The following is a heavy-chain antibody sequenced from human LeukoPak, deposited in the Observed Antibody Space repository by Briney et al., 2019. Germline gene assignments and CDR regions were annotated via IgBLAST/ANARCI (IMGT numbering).Heavy chain of an antibody. Sequence: SETLSLTCAVYGGSFSGYYWSWIRPPPGKGLEWIGEINHSGSTNYNPSLKSRVTISVDTSKNQFSLKLSSVTAADTAVYYCARGYSSSWYDYWGQGTLVTVSS. CDR2: INHSGST. CDR3: ARGYSSSWYDY. D-gene: IGHD6-13*01. CDR1: GGSFSGYY. J-gene: IGHJ4*02. V-gene: IGHV4-34*01.